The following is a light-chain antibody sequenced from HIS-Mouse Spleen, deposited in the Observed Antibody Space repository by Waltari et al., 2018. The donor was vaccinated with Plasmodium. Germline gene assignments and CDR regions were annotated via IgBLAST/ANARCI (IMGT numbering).Light chain of an antibody. V-gene: IGLV1-47*01. J-gene: IGLJ3*02. CDR3: AAWDDSLSGWV. Sequence: QSVLTQPPSASGTPGQRVTISCSGRSSNTGSNSVYWYQQLPGTAPKLLIYRNNQRPSGVPDRFSGSKSGTSASLAISGLRSEDEADYYCAAWDDSLSGWVFGGGTKLTVL. CDR2: RNN. CDR1: SSNTGSNS.